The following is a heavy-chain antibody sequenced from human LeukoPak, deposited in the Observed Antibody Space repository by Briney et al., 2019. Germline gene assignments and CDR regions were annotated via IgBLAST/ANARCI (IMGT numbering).Heavy chain of an antibody. J-gene: IGHJ4*02. CDR1: GFTFSSYG. Sequence: PGGSLRLSCAASGFTFSSYGMHWVRQAPGKGLEWVAVISYDGSNKYYADSVKGRFTISRDNSKNTLYLQMNSLRAEDTAVYYCAKDIVDAYDFWSPDGYHASLDYWGQGTLVTVSS. D-gene: IGHD3-3*01. CDR3: AKDIVDAYDFWSPDGYHASLDY. CDR2: ISYDGSNK. V-gene: IGHV3-30*18.